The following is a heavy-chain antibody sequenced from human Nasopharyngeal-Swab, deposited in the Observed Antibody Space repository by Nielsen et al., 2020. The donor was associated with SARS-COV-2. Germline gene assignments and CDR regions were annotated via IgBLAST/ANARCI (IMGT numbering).Heavy chain of an antibody. Sequence: ASVKVSCKVSGYTLTELSMHWVRQAPGQGLEWMGGIVPMLGVVNYPEKFQGRVTITADKSTDVVYMEMNRLRFDDTAVYYCARDEIWGQGTLVTVSS. CDR1: GYTLTELS. J-gene: IGHJ4*02. CDR3: ARDEI. CDR2: IVPMLGVV. V-gene: IGHV1-24*01.